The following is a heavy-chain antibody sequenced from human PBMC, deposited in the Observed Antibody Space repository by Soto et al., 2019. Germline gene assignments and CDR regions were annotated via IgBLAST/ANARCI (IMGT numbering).Heavy chain of an antibody. V-gene: IGHV1-3*01. CDR3: ARVNSYCGGDCPLDY. CDR2: INAGNGNT. D-gene: IGHD2-21*02. Sequence: AASVKVSCKASGYTFTSYAMHWVRQAPGQRLEWMGWINAGNGNTKYSQKFQGRVTITRDTSASTAYMELSSLRSEDTAVYYCARVNSYCGGDCPLDYWGQGTLVTVSS. J-gene: IGHJ4*02. CDR1: GYTFTSYA.